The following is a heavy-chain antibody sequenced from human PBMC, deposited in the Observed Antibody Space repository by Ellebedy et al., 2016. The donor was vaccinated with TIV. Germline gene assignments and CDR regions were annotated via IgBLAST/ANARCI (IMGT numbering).Heavy chain of an antibody. CDR3: AREAEILTGLGD. CDR1: GDSIIYSRDG. CDR2: INISGST. J-gene: IGHJ4*02. V-gene: IGHV4-39*02. D-gene: IGHD3-9*01. Sequence: SETLSLTXTVYGDSIIYSRDGWGWVRQPPGKGLEWIGSINISGSTYYNPSLKSRVTIAVDVSKNHFSLNLSPVTAADTAVYYCAREAEILTGLGDWGQGTLVTVSS.